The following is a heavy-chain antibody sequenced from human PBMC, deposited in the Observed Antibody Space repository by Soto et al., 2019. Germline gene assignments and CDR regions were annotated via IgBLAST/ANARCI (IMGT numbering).Heavy chain of an antibody. CDR2: IIPISGTA. D-gene: IGHD2-2*01. V-gene: IGHV1-69*01. CDR1: GGTFSSYA. J-gene: IGHJ6*02. Sequence: VQLVQSGAEVKKPGSSVKVSCKASGGTFSSYAISWVRQAPGQGLEWMGGIIPISGTANYAQKFQVRVTITADESTSTAYMERSSLRSEDTALYYCARSQGSSTSLEIYYYYYYGMDVWGQGTTVTVSS. CDR3: ARSQGSSTSLEIYYYYYYGMDV.